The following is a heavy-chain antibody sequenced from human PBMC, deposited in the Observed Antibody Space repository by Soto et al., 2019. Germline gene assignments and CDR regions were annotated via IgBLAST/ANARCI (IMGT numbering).Heavy chain of an antibody. V-gene: IGHV5-51*01. D-gene: IGHD3-10*01. CDR3: ARAEMMYYYGSGSYYPSMDV. Sequence: GESLKISCKGSGYSFTSYWIGWVRQMPGKGLEWMGIIYPGDSDTRYSPSFQGQVTISADKSISTAYLQWSSLKASDTAMYYCARAEMMYYYGSGSYYPSMDVWGQGTMVTVSS. CDR2: IYPGDSDT. J-gene: IGHJ6*02. CDR1: GYSFTSYW.